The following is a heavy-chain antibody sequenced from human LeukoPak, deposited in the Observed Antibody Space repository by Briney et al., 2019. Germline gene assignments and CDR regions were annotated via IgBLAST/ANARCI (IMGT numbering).Heavy chain of an antibody. J-gene: IGHJ4*02. V-gene: IGHV1-2*02. CDR1: GYTFTAYY. CDR3: AGGITGGDF. D-gene: IGHD1-14*01. Sequence: ASVKVSCKASGYTFTAYYIHWVRQAPGQGLEWMGWINPNGGSKNYAQEFQGRVTMTRDTSISTAYLELSRLRSDDTALYYCAGGITGGDFWGQGTLVTVSS. CDR2: INPNGGSK.